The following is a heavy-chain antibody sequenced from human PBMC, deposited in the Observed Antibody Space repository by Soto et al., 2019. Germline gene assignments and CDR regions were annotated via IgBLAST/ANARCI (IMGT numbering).Heavy chain of an antibody. V-gene: IGHV3-15*07. J-gene: IGHJ6*02. Sequence: PGGSLRLSCAASGFTFSNAWMNWVRQAPGKGLEWVGRIKSKTDGGTTDYAAPVKGRFTISRDDSKNTLYLQMNSLKTEDTAVYYCSSWYYYYYGMDVWGQGTTVTVSS. CDR3: SSWYYYYYGMDV. CDR1: GFTFSNAW. CDR2: IKSKTDGGTT.